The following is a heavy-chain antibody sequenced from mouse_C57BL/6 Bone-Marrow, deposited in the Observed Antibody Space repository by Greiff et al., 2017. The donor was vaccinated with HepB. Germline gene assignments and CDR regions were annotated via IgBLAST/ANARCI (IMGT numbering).Heavy chain of an antibody. V-gene: IGHV1-50*01. CDR2: IDPSDSYT. D-gene: IGHD2-4*01. CDR1: GYTFTSYW. J-gene: IGHJ3*01. CDR3: ARKFYYDYDGEN. Sequence: VQLQQSGAELVKPGASVKLSCKASGYTFTSYWMQWVKQRPGQGLEWIGEIDPSDSYTNYNQKFKGKATLTVDTSSSTAYMQLSSLTSEDSAVYYCARKFYYDYDGENWGQGTLVTVSA.